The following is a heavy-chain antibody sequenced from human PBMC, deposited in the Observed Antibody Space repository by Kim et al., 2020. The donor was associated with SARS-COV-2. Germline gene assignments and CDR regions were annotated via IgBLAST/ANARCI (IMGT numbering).Heavy chain of an antibody. CDR3: VNGDALGDSDDDND. CDR1: GFPFSNYS. V-gene: IGHV3-64*03. D-gene: IGHD2-21*02. CDR2: ISSDGGAT. J-gene: IGHJ1*01. Sequence: GGSLRLSCSASGFPFSNYSMHWVRQAPGSGLEYASAISSDGGATYYADSVKGRFPISRDNSKNTLYLQMSSLRTEDTAVDYFVNGDALGDSDDDNDWGQG.